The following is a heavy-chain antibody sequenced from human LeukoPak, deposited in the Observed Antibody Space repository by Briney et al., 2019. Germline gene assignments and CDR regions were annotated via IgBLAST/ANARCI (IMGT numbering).Heavy chain of an antibody. V-gene: IGHV4-39*01. CDR2: LWYRGSA. CDR3: ARHRRGTGWYFMDY. J-gene: IGHJ4*02. D-gene: IGHD6-19*01. Sequence: SETLSLTCIVSGGSISSDSYYWAWIRQSPGKGLQWIVSLWYRGSAYYDSSFRSRVTISGDTSQNQFSLKFNSVTAADTAIYYCARHRRGTGWYFMDYWGQGALVTVSS. CDR1: GGSISSDSYY.